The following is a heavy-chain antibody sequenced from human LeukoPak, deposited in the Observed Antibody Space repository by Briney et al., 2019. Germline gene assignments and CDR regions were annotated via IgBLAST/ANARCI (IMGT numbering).Heavy chain of an antibody. D-gene: IGHD4-17*01. Sequence: ASVKVSCKASGGTFSSYAISWVRQAPGQGLEWMGWINPNSGGTNYAQKFQGRVTMTRDTSISTAYMELSRLRSDDTAVYYCARVRATVTTAFDYRGQGTLVTVSS. J-gene: IGHJ4*02. CDR2: INPNSGGT. CDR1: GGTFSSYA. CDR3: ARVRATVTTAFDY. V-gene: IGHV1-2*02.